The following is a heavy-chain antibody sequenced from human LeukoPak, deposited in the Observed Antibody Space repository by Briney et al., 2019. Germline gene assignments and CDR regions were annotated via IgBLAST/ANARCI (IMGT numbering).Heavy chain of an antibody. Sequence: GGSLRLSCVAYGFNFRDYSMNWVRQAPGKGLDWVSGISGTSSYMYYGDSVKGRFTVSRDNAKNSLYPQMESLRVEDTAVYYCARDLHYYGSGPWGQGTLVTVSS. J-gene: IGHJ5*02. V-gene: IGHV3-21*01. CDR3: ARDLHYYGSGP. D-gene: IGHD3-10*01. CDR1: GFNFRDYS. CDR2: ISGTSSYM.